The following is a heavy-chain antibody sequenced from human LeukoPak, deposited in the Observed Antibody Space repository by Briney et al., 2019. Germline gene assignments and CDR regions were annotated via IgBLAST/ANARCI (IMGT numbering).Heavy chain of an antibody. CDR2: INSDGSHT. CDR3: TGTQLMWFGELSDDF. D-gene: IGHD3-10*01. Sequence: GGSLRLSCAASGFTFSSYWMHWVRQVPGKGLAWVTRINSDGSHTTYMDSVKGRFTMSRDNAKNTVYLQMNSLRVEDTAVYYCTGTQLMWFGELSDDFWGQGTLVTVSS. J-gene: IGHJ4*02. V-gene: IGHV3-74*03. CDR1: GFTFSSYW.